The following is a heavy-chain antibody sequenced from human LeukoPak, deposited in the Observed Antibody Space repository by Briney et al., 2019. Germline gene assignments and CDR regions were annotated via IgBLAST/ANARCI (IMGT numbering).Heavy chain of an antibody. Sequence: SETLSLTCTVSGGSISSGGYYWSWIRQHPGKGLEWIGYIYYSGSTYYNPSLKSRVTISVYTSKNQFSLKLSSVTAADTAVYYCARVRLAAGTVFHYYYYGMDVWGQGTTVTVSS. D-gene: IGHD6-13*01. CDR3: ARVRLAAGTVFHYYYYGMDV. J-gene: IGHJ6*02. CDR1: GGSISSGGYY. V-gene: IGHV4-31*03. CDR2: IYYSGST.